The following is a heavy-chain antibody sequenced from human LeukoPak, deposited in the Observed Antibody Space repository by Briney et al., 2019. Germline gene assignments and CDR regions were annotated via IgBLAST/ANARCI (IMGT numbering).Heavy chain of an antibody. CDR3: ARDDYGGLDY. D-gene: IGHD4/OR15-4a*01. J-gene: IGHJ4*02. CDR1: GFTFSNYY. CDR2: ISSSSSYI. Sequence: PGGSLRLSCAASGFTFSNYYMSWIRQAPGKGLEWVSSISSSSSYIYYVDSVKGRFTISRDNAKNSLYLQMNSLRAEDTAVYYCARDDYGGLDYWGQGTLVTVSS. V-gene: IGHV3-21*01.